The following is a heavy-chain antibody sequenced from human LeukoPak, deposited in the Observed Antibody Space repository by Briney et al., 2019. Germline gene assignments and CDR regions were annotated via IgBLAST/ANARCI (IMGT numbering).Heavy chain of an antibody. Sequence: QPGGSLRHSCAASGFTVSSNYMSWVRQAPGKGLEWVSVIYSGGSTYYADSVKGRFTISRDNSKNTLYLQMNSLRAEDTAVYYCARDFDDFWSGYYDYWGQGTLVTVSS. J-gene: IGHJ4*02. CDR3: ARDFDDFWSGYYDY. V-gene: IGHV3-66*02. CDR2: IYSGGST. D-gene: IGHD3-3*01. CDR1: GFTVSSNY.